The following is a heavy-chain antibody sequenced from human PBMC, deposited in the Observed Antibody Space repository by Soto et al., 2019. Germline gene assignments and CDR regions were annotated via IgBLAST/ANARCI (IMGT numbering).Heavy chain of an antibody. V-gene: IGHV3-23*01. CDR3: AKNQERELPRVIDF. D-gene: IGHD1-7*01. Sequence: GSLRLSCATSGLTFSNYSMSWVRQAPGVGLEWASSMSGSSSTTYYADSVNGLFTISRDRSKNTLYLQMSSLRAEDTALYYCAKNQERELPRVIDFWGQGALVTVSS. J-gene: IGHJ4*02. CDR1: GLTFSNYS. CDR2: MSGSSSTT.